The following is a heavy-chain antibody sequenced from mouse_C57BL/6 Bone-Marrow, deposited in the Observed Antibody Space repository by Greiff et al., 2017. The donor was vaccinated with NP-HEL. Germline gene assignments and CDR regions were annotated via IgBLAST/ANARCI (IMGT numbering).Heavy chain of an antibody. D-gene: IGHD2-5*01. CDR3: TRDQGYSNYFDY. J-gene: IGHJ2*01. V-gene: IGHV5-9-1*02. CDR1: GFTFSSYA. CDR2: ISSGGDYI. Sequence: EVMLVESGEGLVKPGGSLKLSCAASGFTFSSYAMSWVRQTPEKRLEWVAYISSGGDYIYYADTVKGRFTISRDNARNTLYLQMSSLKSEDTAMYYCTRDQGYSNYFDYWGQGTTLTVSS.